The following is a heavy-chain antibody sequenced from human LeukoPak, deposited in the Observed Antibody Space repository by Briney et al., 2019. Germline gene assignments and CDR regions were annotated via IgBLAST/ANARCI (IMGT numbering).Heavy chain of an antibody. J-gene: IGHJ4*02. CDR2: IYYTGST. CDR3: ARRDFAVLDY. D-gene: IGHD3-3*01. Sequence: SETLSPTCTVPGGSISSYYWSWIRQPPGKGLEWIGYIYYTGSTNYNPSLKSRVTISVDTSRNQFSLKLSSVTAADTAVYYCARRDFAVLDYWGQGTLVTVSS. V-gene: IGHV4-59*01. CDR1: GGSISSYY.